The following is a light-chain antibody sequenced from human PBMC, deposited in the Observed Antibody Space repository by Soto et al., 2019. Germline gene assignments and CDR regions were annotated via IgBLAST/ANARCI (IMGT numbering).Light chain of an antibody. CDR1: SSAIGAYNF. CDR3: TSWTTSTTMI. CDR2: DVN. V-gene: IGLV2-14*03. J-gene: IGLJ2*01. Sequence: QSVLTQPASVSGSPGQSITISCTGTSSAIGAYNFVSWYQQHPGKAPTLMLYDVNIRPSGVSNRFSGSKSGNTASLTISGLQAEDEADYYCTSWTTSTTMIFGGGTKVTVL.